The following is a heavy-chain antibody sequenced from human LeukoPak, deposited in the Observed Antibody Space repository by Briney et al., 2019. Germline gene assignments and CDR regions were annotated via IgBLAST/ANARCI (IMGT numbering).Heavy chain of an antibody. V-gene: IGHV4-34*01. Sequence: ASETLSLTCAVYGGSFSGYYWSWIRQSPGKGLEWIGEIHHSGSTNYNPSLKSRVTMSVDTSKNQFSLKLISVTAADTAVYYCARVIYFWSGYSDYWGQGTLVTVSS. D-gene: IGHD3-3*01. CDR3: ARVIYFWSGYSDY. CDR2: IHHSGST. J-gene: IGHJ4*02. CDR1: GGSFSGYY.